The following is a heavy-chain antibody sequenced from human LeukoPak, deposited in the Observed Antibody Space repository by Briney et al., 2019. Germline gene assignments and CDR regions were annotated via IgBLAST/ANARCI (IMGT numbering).Heavy chain of an antibody. J-gene: IGHJ4*02. V-gene: IGHV3-48*03. D-gene: IGHD3-22*01. Sequence: PGGSLRLSCAASGFTFSSYEMNWVRQAPGKGLEWVSYISSSGSTIYYADSVKGRFTISRDNSKNSLYLQMDSLKTADTAFYYCSKDRDSTGYFHYFDSWGRGTLVTVSS. CDR3: SKDRDSTGYFHYFDS. CDR2: ISSSGSTI. CDR1: GFTFSSYE.